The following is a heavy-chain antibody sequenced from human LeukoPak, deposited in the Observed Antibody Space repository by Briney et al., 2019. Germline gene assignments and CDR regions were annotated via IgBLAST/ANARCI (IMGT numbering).Heavy chain of an antibody. Sequence: SETLSLTCTVSGGSISGSSYYWGWIRQPPGKGLEWIGSIYYSGSPYYNPSLKSRVTISVDTSKNQFSLKLSSVTAADTAVYYCAREWLGTFDYWGQGTLVTVSS. CDR2: IYYSGSP. V-gene: IGHV4-39*02. CDR1: GGSISGSSYY. D-gene: IGHD6-19*01. CDR3: AREWLGTFDY. J-gene: IGHJ4*02.